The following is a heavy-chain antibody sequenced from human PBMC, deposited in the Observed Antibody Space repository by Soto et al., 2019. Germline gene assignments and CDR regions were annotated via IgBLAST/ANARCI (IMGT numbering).Heavy chain of an antibody. V-gene: IGHV3-30*18. J-gene: IGHJ6*02. CDR1: GFTFSSYG. CDR2: ISYDGSNK. Sequence: QVQLVESGGGVVQPGRSLRLSCAASGFTFSSYGMHWVRQAPGKGLEWVAVISYDGSNKYYADSVKGRFTISRDNSKNTLYMQMNSLRAEDPAVYYCAKASTIYGSGSYTYYGMDVWGQGTTVTVSS. CDR3: AKASTIYGSGSYTYYGMDV. D-gene: IGHD3-10*01.